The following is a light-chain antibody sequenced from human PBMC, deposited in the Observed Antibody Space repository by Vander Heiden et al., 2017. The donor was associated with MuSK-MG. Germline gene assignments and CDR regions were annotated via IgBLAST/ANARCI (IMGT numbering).Light chain of an antibody. V-gene: IGKV1-9*01. CDR2: AAS. CDR3: QQGNSVALMYT. J-gene: IGKJ2*01. Sequence: IQLTQSPSSLSASVGDRVTIPCRASQGSYEYLAWYQQKPSKAPNLLIYAASTLQTGVPSMFSGSGCATDGTITISSLLPDDSATYYCQQGNSVALMYTFGQGTKLEIK. CDR1: QGSYEY.